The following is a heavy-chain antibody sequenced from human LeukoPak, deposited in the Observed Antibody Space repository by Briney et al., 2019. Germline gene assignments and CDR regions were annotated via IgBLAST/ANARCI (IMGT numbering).Heavy chain of an antibody. V-gene: IGHV1-18*01. Sequence: ASVTVSFTASGYTFTKYGLTWVRQAPGQGLEWMGWISTDKADTYYAQNYQGRVTMTIDTSTSTAYMELRSLTSDDTAVYYCVRDCASDCSIKGHYFFDLWGRGTRVTVSS. CDR2: ISTDKADT. D-gene: IGHD2-21*02. CDR1: GYTFTKYG. CDR3: VRDCASDCSIKGHYFFDL. J-gene: IGHJ2*01.